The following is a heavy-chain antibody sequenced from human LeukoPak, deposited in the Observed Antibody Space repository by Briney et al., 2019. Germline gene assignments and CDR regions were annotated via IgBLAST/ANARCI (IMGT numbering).Heavy chain of an antibody. D-gene: IGHD6-19*01. V-gene: IGHV4-59*01. CDR1: GGSIGSYY. CDR2: IHYSGST. Sequence: PSETLSLTCTVSGGSIGSYYWNWIRQAPGKGLEWIGYIHYSGSTNHSSSLKSQVTISVDTSKNQYSLKLSSVIAADPAVYYCARDGVAGGFDYWGQGTLVTVSS. J-gene: IGHJ4*02. CDR3: ARDGVAGGFDY.